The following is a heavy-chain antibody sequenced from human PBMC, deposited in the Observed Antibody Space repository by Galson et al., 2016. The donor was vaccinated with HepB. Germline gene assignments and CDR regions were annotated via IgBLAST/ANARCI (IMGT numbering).Heavy chain of an antibody. Sequence: SLRLSCAASGFTFDRCGMTWFRQAPGKGLEWVSTICGRCGDVDYADSVKGRFTISRDDSKSTLYLHMNSLRVEDTAIYYCAIDPSQWHDLLFGNWAQGTRVTVSA. V-gene: IGHV3-23*01. CDR2: ICGRCGDV. J-gene: IGHJ4*02. D-gene: IGHD6-19*01. CDR3: AIDPSQWHDLLFGN. CDR1: GFTFDRCG.